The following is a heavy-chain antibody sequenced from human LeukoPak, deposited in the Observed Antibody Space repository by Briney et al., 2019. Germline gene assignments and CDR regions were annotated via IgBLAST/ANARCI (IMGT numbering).Heavy chain of an antibody. CDR1: GGSFSGYY. CDR2: INHSGST. CDR3: AITGYSSSYDY. J-gene: IGHJ4*02. Sequence: SETLSLTCAVYGGSFSGYYWGWIRQPPGKGLEWIGEINHSGSTNYNPSLKSRVTISVDTSKNQFSLKLSSVTAADTAVYYCAITGYSSSYDYWGQGTLVTVSS. V-gene: IGHV4-34*01. D-gene: IGHD6-13*01.